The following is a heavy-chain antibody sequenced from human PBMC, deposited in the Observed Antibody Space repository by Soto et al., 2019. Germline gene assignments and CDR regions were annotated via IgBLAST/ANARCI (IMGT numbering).Heavy chain of an antibody. J-gene: IGHJ4*02. D-gene: IGHD2-21*01. Sequence: QVTLKESGPVLVNPTETLTLTCTVSGFSLSNARMGVSWIRQPPGKALEWLAHIFSNDETAYSTSLNTRLTISKDTSKSQVVLTMGNMDPVDTATYYCARTVARMNLDYWGQGTLVTVSS. CDR1: GFSLSNARMG. CDR2: IFSNDET. V-gene: IGHV2-26*01. CDR3: ARTVARMNLDY.